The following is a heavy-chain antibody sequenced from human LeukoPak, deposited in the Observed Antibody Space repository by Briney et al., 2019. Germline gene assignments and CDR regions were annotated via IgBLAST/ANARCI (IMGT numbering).Heavy chain of an antibody. CDR3: ARDGTYYYDSSGYRY. J-gene: IGHJ4*02. CDR2: ISAYNGNT. Sequence: GASVKLSCKASGYTFTSYSISWVRHAPGQGLEWMGWISAYNGNTNYAQKLQGRVTMTTDTSTSTDYMELRSLRSDDTAVYYCARDGTYYYDSSGYRYWGQGTLVTVSS. CDR1: GYTFTSYS. V-gene: IGHV1-18*01. D-gene: IGHD3-22*01.